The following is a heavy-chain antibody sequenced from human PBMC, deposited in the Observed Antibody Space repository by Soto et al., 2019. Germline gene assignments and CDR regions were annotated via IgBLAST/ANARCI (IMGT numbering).Heavy chain of an antibody. CDR2: MFSNDEK. J-gene: IGHJ6*03. CDR3: ARFLYYYGSGSSDYYYYYYMDV. V-gene: IGHV2-26*01. Sequence: QVTLKESGPVLVKPTETLTLTCTVSGFSLSNARMGVSWIRQPPGKALEWLAHMFSNDEKSYSTSLKSRSTTSKDTSKSQVVLTMTNMDPVYTATYYCARFLYYYGSGSSDYYYYYYMDVWGKGTTVTVSS. D-gene: IGHD3-10*01. CDR1: GFSLSNARMG.